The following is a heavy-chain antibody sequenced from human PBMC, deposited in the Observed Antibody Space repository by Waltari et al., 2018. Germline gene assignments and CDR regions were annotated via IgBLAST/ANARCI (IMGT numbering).Heavy chain of an antibody. Sequence: QVQLQQWGAGLLKPSETLSLTCVVDGGSFSGYYWSWSRQPPEKGLAWIGEINYSGSTQYNPSLKRRVTISIDTSKNQFSLNLRSVTAADMGVYYCARGGYSGYEPRRWFDSWGQGTLVTVAS. CDR3: ARGGYSGYEPRRWFDS. CDR1: GGSFSGYY. J-gene: IGHJ5*01. V-gene: IGHV4-34*01. CDR2: INYSGST. D-gene: IGHD5-12*01.